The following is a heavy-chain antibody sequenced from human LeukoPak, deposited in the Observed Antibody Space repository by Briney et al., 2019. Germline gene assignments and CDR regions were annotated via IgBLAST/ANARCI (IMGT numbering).Heavy chain of an antibody. V-gene: IGHV3-11*03. J-gene: IGHJ4*02. CDR3: ASGARRTSCLDY. Sequence: GGSLRLSCAASGFSFSEYYMTWIRQAPGKGLEWVSNLSSSGRYTNYADSVKGRFTISRDNSKNTLYLQMNSLRAEDTAVYYCASGARRTSCLDYWGQGTLVTVSS. CDR2: LSSSGRYT. CDR1: GFSFSEYY. D-gene: IGHD2-2*01.